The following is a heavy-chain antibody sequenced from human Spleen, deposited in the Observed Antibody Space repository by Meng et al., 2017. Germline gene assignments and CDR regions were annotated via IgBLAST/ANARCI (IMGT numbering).Heavy chain of an antibody. CDR2: IYPGDSHA. J-gene: IGHJ3*02. CDR1: GYSFTSYW. D-gene: IGHD3-9*01. Sequence: GESLKISCKGSGYSFTSYWIGWVRQMPGKGLEWVGVIYPGDSHARYSPSLEGHVTVSVDKSITTAYLQWSSLMASDSGMYYCARLRKFDWLLGWQLTFDIWGQGTMVTVSS. CDR3: ARLRKFDWLLGWQLTFDI. V-gene: IGHV5-51*01.